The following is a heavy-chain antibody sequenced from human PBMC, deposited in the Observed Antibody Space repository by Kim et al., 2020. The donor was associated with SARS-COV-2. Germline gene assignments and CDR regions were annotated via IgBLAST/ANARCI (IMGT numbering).Heavy chain of an antibody. V-gene: IGHV4-34*01. CDR1: GGSFSGYY. J-gene: IGHJ5*02. CDR2: INHSGST. D-gene: IGHD2-2*01. CDR3: ARAQGDIVVVPAAPRFDP. Sequence: SETLSLTCAVYGGSFSGYYWSWIRQPPGKGLEWIGEINHSGSTNYNPSLKSRVTISVDTSKNQFSLKLSSVTAADTAVYYCARAQGDIVVVPAAPRFDPWGQGTLVTVSS.